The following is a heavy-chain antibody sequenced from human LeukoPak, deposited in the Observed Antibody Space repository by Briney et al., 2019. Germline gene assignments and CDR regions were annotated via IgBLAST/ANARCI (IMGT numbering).Heavy chain of an antibody. CDR1: GGSFSGYY. Sequence: SETLSLTCAVYGGSFSGYYWSWIRQPPGKGLEWIGEINHSGSTNYNPSLKSRVTISVDTSKNQFSLKLSSVTAADTAVYYCARGGSGYYDFWSGYYPIDYWGQGTLVTVSS. J-gene: IGHJ4*02. V-gene: IGHV4-34*01. D-gene: IGHD3-3*01. CDR3: ARGGSGYYDFWSGYYPIDY. CDR2: INHSGST.